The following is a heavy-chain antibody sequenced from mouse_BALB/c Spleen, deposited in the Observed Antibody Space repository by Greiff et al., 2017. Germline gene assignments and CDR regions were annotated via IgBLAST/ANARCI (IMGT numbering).Heavy chain of an antibody. D-gene: IGHD1-1*01. Sequence: DVHLVESGGGLVQPGGSRKLSCAASGFTFSSFGMHWVRQAPEKGLEWVAYISSGSSTIYYADTVKGRFTISRDNPKNTLFLQITSLRSEDTAMYYCARSDYGPYYFDYWGQGTTLTVSS. CDR1: GFTFSSFG. CDR3: ARSDYGPYYFDY. J-gene: IGHJ2*01. CDR2: ISSGSSTI. V-gene: IGHV5-17*02.